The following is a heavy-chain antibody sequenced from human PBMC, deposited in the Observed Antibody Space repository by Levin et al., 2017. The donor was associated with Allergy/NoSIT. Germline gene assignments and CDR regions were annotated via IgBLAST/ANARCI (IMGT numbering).Heavy chain of an antibody. CDR2: LYTTGSP. D-gene: IGHD6-19*01. V-gene: IGHV4-4*07. J-gene: IGHJ4*02. Sequence: SETLSLSCTVSGGSISNSYWSWIRQPAGKGLEWIGRLYTTGSPIYNPSLKRRVTMSVDTSKNQFSLKLKSVTAADTAVYYCARAFGYSYGWYGHYIDSWGQGTLVTVSS. CDR1: GGSISNSY. CDR3: ARAFGYSYGWYGHYIDS.